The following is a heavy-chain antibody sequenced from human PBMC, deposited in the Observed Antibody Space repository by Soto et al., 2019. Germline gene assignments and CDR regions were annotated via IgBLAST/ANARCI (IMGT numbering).Heavy chain of an antibody. CDR2: ISAHNGNT. CDR1: GYTFTSYG. V-gene: IGHV1-18*01. D-gene: IGHD1-1*01. Sequence: QVHLVQSGAEVKKPGASLKVSCKASGYTFTSYGITWVRQAPGQGLEWRGWISAHNGNTDYAQKLQGRVIVTRDTSTSTAYMELRSLRSDDTAVYYCARGRYGDYWGQGALVTVSS. CDR3: ARGRYGDY. J-gene: IGHJ4*02.